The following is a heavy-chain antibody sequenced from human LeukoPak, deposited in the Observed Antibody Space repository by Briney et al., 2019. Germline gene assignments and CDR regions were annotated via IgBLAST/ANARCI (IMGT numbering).Heavy chain of an antibody. CDR2: TYYSGST. V-gene: IGHV4-39*07. CDR1: GGSISSSSYY. Sequence: SETLSLTCTVSGGSISSSSYYWGWIRQPPGKGLEWIGSTYYSGSTYYNPSLKSRVTISVDTSKNQFSLKLSSVTAADTAVYYCARDHRGAFDIWGQGTMVTVSS. CDR3: ARDHRGAFDI. J-gene: IGHJ3*02.